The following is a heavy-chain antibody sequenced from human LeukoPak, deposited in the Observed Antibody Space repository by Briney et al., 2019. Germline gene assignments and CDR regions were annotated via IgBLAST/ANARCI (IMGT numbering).Heavy chain of an antibody. Sequence: GASVKVSCKASGYTFTSNCIHWVRQAPGQGLEWMGMIYPRDGSTSYAQKFQGRVTVTRDTSTSTVHMELSGLRSEDTAVYYCARDQEDFDYWGQGTLVTVSS. CDR2: IYPRDGST. CDR3: ARDQEDFDY. V-gene: IGHV1-46*01. CDR1: GYTFTSNC. J-gene: IGHJ4*02.